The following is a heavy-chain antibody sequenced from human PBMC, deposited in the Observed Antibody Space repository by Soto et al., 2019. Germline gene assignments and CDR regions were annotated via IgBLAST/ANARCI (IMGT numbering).Heavy chain of an antibody. Sequence: QVQLVQSGAEEKKPGASVKVSCKASGYTFTSYAMHWVRQPPGQRLEWMGWVNAGNGNTKYSQKFQGRGTITRDTSASRAYMELISLRSKDTAVYSCARGGETIDYWGEGALVTVSS. D-gene: IGHD2-21*01. CDR3: ARGGETIDY. V-gene: IGHV1-3*05. CDR2: VNAGNGNT. CDR1: GYTFTSYA. J-gene: IGHJ4*02.